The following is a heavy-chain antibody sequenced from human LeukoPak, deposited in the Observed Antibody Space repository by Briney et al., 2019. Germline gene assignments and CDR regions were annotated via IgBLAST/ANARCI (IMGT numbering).Heavy chain of an antibody. CDR3: ARCVAAAGTGAFDI. Sequence: PGVPLTLSCTASAYTFSSYDMHWLRRATGKALEWVTSIGTAGGTYYPGSVKGGLTISRENAKNSLYLQMNSLRAGDTAVYYCARCVAAAGTGAFDIWGQGTMVSVSS. J-gene: IGHJ3*02. D-gene: IGHD6-13*01. CDR1: AYTFSSYD. CDR2: IGTAGGT. V-gene: IGHV3-13*01.